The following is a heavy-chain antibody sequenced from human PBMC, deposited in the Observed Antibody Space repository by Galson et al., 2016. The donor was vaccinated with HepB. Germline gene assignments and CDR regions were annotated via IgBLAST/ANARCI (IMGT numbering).Heavy chain of an antibody. D-gene: IGHD3-10*01. CDR3: ARDEGSFGSGTWYHDY. Sequence: SLRLSCAASGFIFSPYTMNWVRQAPGKGLEWVSSISSNGDYIYYADSVKGRFTTSRDNAKNSVFLRMNSLRAEDTAVYYCARDEGSFGSGTWYHDYWGQGTLVTVSS. CDR2: ISSNGDYI. J-gene: IGHJ4*02. CDR1: GFIFSPYT. V-gene: IGHV3-21*01.